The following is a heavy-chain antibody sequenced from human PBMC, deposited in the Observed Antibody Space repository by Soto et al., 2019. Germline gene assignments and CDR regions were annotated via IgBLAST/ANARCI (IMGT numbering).Heavy chain of an antibody. CDR2: IRSKNYGRTT. Sequence: GGSLRLSCTGSGFTFGTNAMTWFRQAPGKGLEWVGLIRSKNYGRTTEYAASVQGIFTISRDDSKGIAYLEMNSLTTDDTAVYYCSRPTYYYDSSGFEPGAFDIWCQGTMVTVSS. V-gene: IGHV3-49*03. CDR3: SRPTYYYDSSGFEPGAFDI. D-gene: IGHD3-22*01. J-gene: IGHJ3*02. CDR1: GFTFGTNA.